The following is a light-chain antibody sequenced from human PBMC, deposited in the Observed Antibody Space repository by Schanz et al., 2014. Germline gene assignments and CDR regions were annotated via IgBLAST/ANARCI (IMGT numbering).Light chain of an antibody. CDR2: GAS. CDR3: QHYGTSPGT. CDR1: QSVSGK. V-gene: IGKV3-20*01. Sequence: EIVMTQSPATLSVSPGERATLSCRASQSVSGKLAWYQQRPGQAPRLLIYGASTRATGTPDRFSGSASGTDFTLTINSVEPEDFAVYYCQHYGTSPGTFGRGTKVEV. J-gene: IGKJ1*01.